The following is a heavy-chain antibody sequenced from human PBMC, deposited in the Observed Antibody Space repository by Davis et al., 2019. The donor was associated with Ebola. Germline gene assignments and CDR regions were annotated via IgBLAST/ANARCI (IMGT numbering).Heavy chain of an antibody. V-gene: IGHV1-18*04. D-gene: IGHD1-1*01. CDR2: INPHNGNT. CDR3: ARAQFPTTSDH. CDR1: GYTFTNYG. J-gene: IGHJ4*02. Sequence: AASVKVSCKASGYTFTNYGITWVRQAPGQGLEWMGWINPHNGNTNYAQNVQGRGIMTSDTATTTAYMEVGSLRSDDTAVYYCARAQFPTTSDHWGQGTLVTVSS.